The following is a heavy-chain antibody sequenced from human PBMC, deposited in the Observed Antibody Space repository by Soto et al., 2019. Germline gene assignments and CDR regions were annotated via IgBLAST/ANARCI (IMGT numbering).Heavy chain of an antibody. CDR3: ARDRGVYDFWSGYWHYYGMDV. CDR2: IIPIFGTA. Sequence: ASVKVSCKASGYTFSDFDINWLRQAAGQGLEWMGGIIPIFGTANYAQKFQGRVTITADESTSTAYMELSSLRSEDTAVYYCARDRGVYDFWSGYWHYYGMDVWGQGTTVTVSS. CDR1: GYTFSDFD. J-gene: IGHJ6*02. D-gene: IGHD3-3*01. V-gene: IGHV1-69*13.